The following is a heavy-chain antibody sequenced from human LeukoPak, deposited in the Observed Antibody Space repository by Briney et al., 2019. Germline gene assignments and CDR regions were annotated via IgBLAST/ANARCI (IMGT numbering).Heavy chain of an antibody. J-gene: IGHJ1*01. CDR1: GGSISSGGYS. V-gene: IGHV4-30-2*01. Sequence: SETLSLACAVSGGSISSGGYSWSWIRQPPGKGLEWIGYIYHSGSTYYNPSLKSRVTISVDRSKNQFSLKLSSGTAADTAVYYCARGGDSRYEYFQHWGQGTLVTVSS. D-gene: IGHD3-22*01. CDR2: IYHSGST. CDR3: ARGGDSRYEYFQH.